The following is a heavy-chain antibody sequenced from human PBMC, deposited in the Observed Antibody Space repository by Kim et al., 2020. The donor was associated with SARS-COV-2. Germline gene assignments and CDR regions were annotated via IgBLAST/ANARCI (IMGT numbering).Heavy chain of an antibody. D-gene: IGHD3-22*01. CDR3: ARARSGSMIVVVIRYYYYYMDV. J-gene: IGHJ6*03. CDR2: MNPNSGNT. Sequence: ASVKVSCKAYGYTFTSYDINWVRQATGQGLEWMGWMNPNSGNTGYAQKFQGRVTMTRNTSISTAYMELSSLRSEDTAVYYCARARSGSMIVVVIRYYYYYMDVWGKGTTVTVSS. V-gene: IGHV1-8*01. CDR1: GYTFTSYD.